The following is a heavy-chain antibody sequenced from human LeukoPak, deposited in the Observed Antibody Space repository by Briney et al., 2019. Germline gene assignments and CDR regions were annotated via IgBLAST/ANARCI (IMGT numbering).Heavy chain of an antibody. Sequence: GGSLRLSCAASGFTFSSYSMNWVRQAPGKGLEWISYITGSGDTIYYADSVKGRFTISRDNAKNSLFLQMNSLTADDTAVYYCARERTTIVSGTTIGAYWGQGTLVTVSS. CDR1: GFTFSSYS. CDR3: ARERTTIVSGTTIGAY. V-gene: IGHV3-48*04. CDR2: ITGSGDTI. D-gene: IGHD2/OR15-2a*01. J-gene: IGHJ4*02.